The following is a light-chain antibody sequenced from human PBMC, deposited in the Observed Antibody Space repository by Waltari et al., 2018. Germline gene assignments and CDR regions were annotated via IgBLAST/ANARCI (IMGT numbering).Light chain of an antibody. CDR1: QSISTW. Sequence: DIQMTQVPSTLSASAGDRVTIPCRASQSISTWVAWYQQKPGKAPNHLIYKAATLQSWVPSRFSGSGSGTEFTLSISSLHPDDFATYFCQQYYSYPSFGQGTKVEIK. J-gene: IGKJ1*01. CDR3: QQYYSYPS. CDR2: KAA. V-gene: IGKV1-5*03.